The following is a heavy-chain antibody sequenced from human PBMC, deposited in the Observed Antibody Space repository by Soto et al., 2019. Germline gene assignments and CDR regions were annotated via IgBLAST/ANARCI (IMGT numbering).Heavy chain of an antibody. CDR2: ISGSGCST. CDR3: ARRSSGWYFDY. Sequence: EVQLLESGGGLVQPGGSLRLSCAASGFTFSSYAMNWVRQAPGKGLEWVSVISGSGCSTYYADSVKGRFTISRDNSKNTLYLQMNSLRAEDTAVYYCARRSSGWYFDYWGQGTLVTVSS. CDR1: GFTFSSYA. V-gene: IGHV3-23*01. D-gene: IGHD6-19*01. J-gene: IGHJ4*02.